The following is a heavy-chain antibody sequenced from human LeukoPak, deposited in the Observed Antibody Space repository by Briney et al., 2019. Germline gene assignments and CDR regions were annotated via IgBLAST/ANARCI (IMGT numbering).Heavy chain of an antibody. J-gene: IGHJ6*03. CDR1: GGSISDDS. Sequence: SETLSLTCTVSGGSISDDSWTWIRQPPGKGLDWIGSIFDIGSITYNPSLRSRLTISVETSKNQFSLKLSSVTAADTAVYYCARVDGGYYMDVWGKGTTVTVSS. CDR3: ARVDGGYYMDV. CDR2: IFDIGSI. D-gene: IGHD3-10*01. V-gene: IGHV4-59*01.